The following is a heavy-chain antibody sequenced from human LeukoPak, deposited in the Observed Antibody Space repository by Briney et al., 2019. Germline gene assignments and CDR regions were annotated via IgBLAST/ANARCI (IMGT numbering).Heavy chain of an antibody. J-gene: IGHJ4*02. Sequence: GGSLRLSYAASGFTFSSYSMNWVRQAPGKGLEWVSSISSSSSYIYYADSVKGRFTISRDNAKNSLYLQMNSLRAEDTAVYYCARDQDILTGYGIYYFDYWGQGTLVTVSS. CDR2: ISSSSSYI. D-gene: IGHD3-9*01. V-gene: IGHV3-21*01. CDR3: ARDQDILTGYGIYYFDY. CDR1: GFTFSSYS.